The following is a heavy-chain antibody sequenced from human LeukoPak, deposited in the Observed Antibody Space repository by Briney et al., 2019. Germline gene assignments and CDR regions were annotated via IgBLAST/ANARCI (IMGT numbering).Heavy chain of an antibody. J-gene: IGHJ6*02. D-gene: IGHD6-13*01. CDR2: IYPGDSDT. V-gene: IGHV5-51*01. CDR1: GYSLTSYW. CDR3: ARREAAAGTRHYGMDV. Sequence: GGALKIPCKGSGYSLTSYWIGWVRQMPGKGLEWMGLIYPGDSDTRYSPSYPGQVTISADKSISTAYLQWSSLKASDTAMYYCARREAAAGTRHYGMDVWGQGTTVTVSS.